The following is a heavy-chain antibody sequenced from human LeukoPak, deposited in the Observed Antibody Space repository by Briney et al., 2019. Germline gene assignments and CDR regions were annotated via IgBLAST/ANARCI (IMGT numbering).Heavy chain of an antibody. Sequence: SETLSLTCTVSGGSISSFYWSWIRQPPGKGLEWIGYIYYTGSTNYNPSLKSRLTISVDTSKNQFSLKLSSVTAADTAVYYCARASETLRRFDPWGQGTLVTVSS. CDR1: GGSISSFY. J-gene: IGHJ5*02. CDR3: ARASETLRRFDP. CDR2: IYYTGST. V-gene: IGHV4-59*01.